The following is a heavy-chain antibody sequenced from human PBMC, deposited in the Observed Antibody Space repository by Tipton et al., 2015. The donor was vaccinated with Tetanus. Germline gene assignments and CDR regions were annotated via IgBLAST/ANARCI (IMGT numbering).Heavy chain of an antibody. D-gene: IGHD2-2*02. CDR1: GFALVDY. J-gene: IGHJ4*02. CDR2: ISGSGDSI. V-gene: IGHV3-11*04. CDR3: ATGNTLDY. Sequence: GSLRLSCAASGFALVDYMTWIRQAPGKGLEWVSYISGSGDSIFYADSVKGRFIISRDDAKNSLYLEVNSLRGEDTAVYYCATGNTLDYWGQGTLVTVSS.